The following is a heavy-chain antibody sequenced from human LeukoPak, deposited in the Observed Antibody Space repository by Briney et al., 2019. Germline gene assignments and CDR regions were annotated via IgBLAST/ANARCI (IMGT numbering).Heavy chain of an antibody. Sequence: GGSLRLSCAASGFTFSSYAMSWVRQAPGKGLEWVSVIYSGGSTYYADSVKGRFTISRDNSKNTLYLQMNSLRAEDTAVYYCARATSYWFDYWGQGTLVTVSS. CDR3: ARATSYWFDY. CDR1: GFTFSSYA. CDR2: IYSGGST. D-gene: IGHD1-26*01. J-gene: IGHJ4*02. V-gene: IGHV3-66*01.